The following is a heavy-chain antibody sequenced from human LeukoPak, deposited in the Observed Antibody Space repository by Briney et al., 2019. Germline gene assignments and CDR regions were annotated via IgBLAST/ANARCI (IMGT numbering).Heavy chain of an antibody. Sequence: SETLSLTCTVSGGSISSYYWSWIRQPPGKGQEWIGYIYYSGSTNYNPSLKSRVTISVDTSKNQFSLKVNSVTAADTAVYYCARAPGNDYYPYYYMDVWGKGTTVTVSS. V-gene: IGHV4-59*01. D-gene: IGHD4/OR15-4a*01. CDR3: ARAPGNDYYPYYYMDV. J-gene: IGHJ6*03. CDR2: IYYSGST. CDR1: GGSISSYY.